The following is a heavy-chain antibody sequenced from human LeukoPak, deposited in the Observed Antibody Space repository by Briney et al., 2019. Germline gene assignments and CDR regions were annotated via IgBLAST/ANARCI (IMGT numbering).Heavy chain of an antibody. Sequence: SETLSLTCTVSGGSISSYYWSWIRQPPGKGLEWIGYIYYSGSTNYNPSLKSRVTISVDTSKNQSSLKLSSVTAADTAVYYCARVESSMIVANWGQGTLVTVSS. V-gene: IGHV4-59*01. D-gene: IGHD3-22*01. CDR3: ARVESSMIVAN. CDR2: IYYSGST. CDR1: GGSISSYY. J-gene: IGHJ4*02.